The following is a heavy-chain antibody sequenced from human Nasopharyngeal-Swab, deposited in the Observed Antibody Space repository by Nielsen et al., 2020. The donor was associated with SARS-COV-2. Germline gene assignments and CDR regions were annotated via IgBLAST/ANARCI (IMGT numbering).Heavy chain of an antibody. D-gene: IGHD6-6*01. Sequence: ASVKVSCKASGYTFTSYDINWVRQATGQGLEWMGWMNPNSGNTGYAQKFQGRVTMTRNTSISTAYMELSSLRSEDTAAYYCARGIGSSSWIHYYYYYGMDVWGQGTTVTVSS. CDR2: MNPNSGNT. J-gene: IGHJ6*02. V-gene: IGHV1-8*01. CDR3: ARGIGSSSWIHYYYYYGMDV. CDR1: GYTFTSYD.